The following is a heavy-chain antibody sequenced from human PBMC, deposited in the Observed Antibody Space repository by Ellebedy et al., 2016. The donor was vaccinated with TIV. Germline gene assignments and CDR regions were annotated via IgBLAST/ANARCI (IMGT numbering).Heavy chain of an antibody. CDR2: INPSGGTT. D-gene: IGHD6-19*01. Sequence: AASVKVSCKASGYTFTRYYIHWVRQAPGQGLEWMGLINPSGGTTTYAKKFQGRVTMTRYTATSTVYMELISLRSEDMAVYYCARGGVAVAGLGDSFDSWGQGTLVTVSS. CDR1: GYTFTRYY. J-gene: IGHJ4*02. V-gene: IGHV1-46*01. CDR3: ARGGVAVAGLGDSFDS.